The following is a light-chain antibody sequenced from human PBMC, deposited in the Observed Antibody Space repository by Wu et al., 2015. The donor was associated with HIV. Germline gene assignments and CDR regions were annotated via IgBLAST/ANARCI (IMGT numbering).Light chain of an antibody. CDR2: KAS. Sequence: DIQMTQSPSMCPHLGETKSPSLAGPVRLLVPRWPGIKQKPGKAPQLLIYKASTLQRGVPSRFSGSGSGTQFTLTISSLQPDDSATYYCHHYTSDSQTFGQGTKVEVK. CDR1: RLLVPR. CDR3: HHYTSDSQT. J-gene: IGKJ1*01. V-gene: IGKV1-5*03.